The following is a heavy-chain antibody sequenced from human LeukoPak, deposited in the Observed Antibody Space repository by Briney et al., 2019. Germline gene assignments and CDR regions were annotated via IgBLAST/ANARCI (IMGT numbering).Heavy chain of an antibody. D-gene: IGHD6-6*01. V-gene: IGHV1-18*01. CDR1: GYTFTSYH. CDR3: ARTPPYSSSSVSDY. J-gene: IGHJ4*02. Sequence: ASVKVSCKASGYTFTSYHISWVRQAPGQGLEWVGWISAYNGNTNYAQKLQGRVTMTTDTSTSTAYMELRSLRSDDTAVYYCARTPPYSSSSVSDYWGQGTLVTVSS. CDR2: ISAYNGNT.